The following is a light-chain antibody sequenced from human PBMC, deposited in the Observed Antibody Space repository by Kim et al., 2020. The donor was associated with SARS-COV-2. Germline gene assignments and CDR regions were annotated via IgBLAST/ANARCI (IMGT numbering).Light chain of an antibody. Sequence: VSPGQTASITCSGDKLGDKYACWYQQKPGQSPVLVIYQDSKRPSGIPERFSGSNSENTATLTISGTQAMDEADYYCQAWDSSTVVFGGGTQLTVL. CDR1: KLGDKY. V-gene: IGLV3-1*01. CDR3: QAWDSSTVV. J-gene: IGLJ2*01. CDR2: QDS.